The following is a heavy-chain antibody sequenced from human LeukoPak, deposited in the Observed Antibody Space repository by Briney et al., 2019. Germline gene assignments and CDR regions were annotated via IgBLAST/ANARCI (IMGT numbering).Heavy chain of an antibody. CDR1: GFTFSNYA. CDR2: ISSNGGTT. D-gene: IGHD3-16*01. V-gene: IGHV3-64*01. Sequence: PGGSLILSCAASGFTFSNYAMHWVRQAPGKGLEYVSAISSNGGTTYYTNSVKGRFTISRDNSKNTLYLQMGSLRAEDMAVYYCARAQTYDYVWGNHFDYWGQGTLVTVSS. J-gene: IGHJ4*02. CDR3: ARAQTYDYVWGNHFDY.